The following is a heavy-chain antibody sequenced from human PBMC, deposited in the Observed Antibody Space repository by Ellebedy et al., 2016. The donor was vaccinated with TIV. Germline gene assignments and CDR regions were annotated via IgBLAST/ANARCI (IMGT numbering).Heavy chain of an antibody. V-gene: IGHV3-23*01. Sequence: GGSLRLSXAASGFTFSTYAMSCVRHAPGKGLEWVSGISGGGSTSYADYVTGRFTISRDNSKNTLSLQMNSLRAEDTAVYYCAEALYGGNFWGQGTLVTVSS. CDR3: AEALYGGNF. CDR1: GFTFSTYA. D-gene: IGHD4-23*01. J-gene: IGHJ4*02. CDR2: ISGGGST.